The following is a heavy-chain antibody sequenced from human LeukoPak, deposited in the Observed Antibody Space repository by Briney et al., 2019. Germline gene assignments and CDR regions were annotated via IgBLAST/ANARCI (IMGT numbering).Heavy chain of an antibody. D-gene: IGHD5-24*01. Sequence: GGSLRLSCAASGFTFSDYYMSWIRQAPGKGREWVSYISSSGSTIYYADSVKGRFTISRDNAKNSLYLQMNSLRAEDTAVYYCARKSQMDAFDIWGQGTMVTVSS. CDR2: ISSSGSTI. CDR1: GFTFSDYY. CDR3: ARKSQMDAFDI. J-gene: IGHJ3*02. V-gene: IGHV3-11*04.